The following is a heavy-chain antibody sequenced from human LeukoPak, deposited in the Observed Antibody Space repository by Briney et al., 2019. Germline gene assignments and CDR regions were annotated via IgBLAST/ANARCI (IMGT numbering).Heavy chain of an antibody. CDR2: IYTSGSS. CDR3: ARVNYSRSYDYWYFDL. D-gene: IGHD6-13*01. CDR1: GGSISSGSYY. V-gene: IGHV4-61*02. Sequence: NPSQTLSLTCTVSGGSISSGSYYWTWIRQPAGKGLEWIGRIYTSGSSNYNPSLKSRVTISVDTSKNQFSLKLSSVTAADTAVYYCARVNYSRSYDYWYFDLWGRGTLVTVSS. J-gene: IGHJ2*01.